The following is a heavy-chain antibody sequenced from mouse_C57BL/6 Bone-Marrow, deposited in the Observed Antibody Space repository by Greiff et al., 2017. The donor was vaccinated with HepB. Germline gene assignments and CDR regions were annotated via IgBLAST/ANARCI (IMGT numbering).Heavy chain of an antibody. Sequence: VQLQQPGAELVMPGASVKLSCKASGYTFTSYWMHWVKQRPGQGLEWIGEIDPSDSYTNYNQKFKGKSTLTVDKSSSTAYMQLSSLTSEDYAVYYCARDRSYWYFDVWGTGTTVTVSS. CDR2: IDPSDSYT. CDR3: ARDRSYWYFDV. V-gene: IGHV1-69*01. J-gene: IGHJ1*03. CDR1: GYTFTSYW.